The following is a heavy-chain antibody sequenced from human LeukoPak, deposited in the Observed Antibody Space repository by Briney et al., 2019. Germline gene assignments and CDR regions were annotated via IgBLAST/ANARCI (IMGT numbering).Heavy chain of an antibody. D-gene: IGHD3-22*01. CDR1: GFTFRRYG. Sequence: GGSLRLSCAASGFTFRRYGMTWVRQAPGKGLDWVSSVSDSGRNTYYADSVKGRFTISRDNSRNTLYLQMNSLRAEDTAVYYCAREYHDSSGYLDYWGQGTQATVSS. V-gene: IGHV3-23*01. CDR3: AREYHDSSGYLDY. J-gene: IGHJ4*02. CDR2: VSDSGRNT.